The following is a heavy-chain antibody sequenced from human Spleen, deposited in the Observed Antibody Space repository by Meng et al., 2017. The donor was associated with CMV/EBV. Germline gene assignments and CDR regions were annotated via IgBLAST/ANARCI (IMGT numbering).Heavy chain of an antibody. CDR3: ARQGGRPGWFDP. CDR1: GYSFTTYW. J-gene: IGHJ5*02. CDR2: IYPGDSET. V-gene: IGHV5-51*01. D-gene: IGHD7-27*01. Sequence: GGSLRLSCKGSGYSFTTYWIGWVRQMPGKGLEWMGIIYPGDSETTYSPSHQGQVTISADTSNTTAYLQWSSLKASDTAMYYCARQGGRPGWFDPWGQGTLVTVSS.